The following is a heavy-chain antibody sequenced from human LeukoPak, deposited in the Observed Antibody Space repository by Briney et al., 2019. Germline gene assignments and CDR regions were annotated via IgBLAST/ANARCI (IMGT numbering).Heavy chain of an antibody. CDR1: GFTVSSNY. CDR2: IYSGGST. CDR3: AKWGHYYDSSGYSLPGGFDY. Sequence: GGSLRLSCAASGFTVSSNYMSWVRQAPGKGLEWVSIIYSGGSTFYADSVKGRFTISRDNSKNTLYLQMNSLRAEDTALYYCAKWGHYYDSSGYSLPGGFDYRGQGTLVTVSS. J-gene: IGHJ4*02. D-gene: IGHD3-22*01. V-gene: IGHV3-53*01.